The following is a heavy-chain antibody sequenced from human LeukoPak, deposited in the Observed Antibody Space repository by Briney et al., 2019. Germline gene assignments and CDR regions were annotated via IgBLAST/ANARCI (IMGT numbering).Heavy chain of an antibody. CDR2: ISAYNGNT. CDR1: GYTFTSYG. V-gene: IGHV1-18*01. CDR3: AEDYGGGNWFDP. Sequence: ASVKVSCKASGYTFTSYGISWVRQAPGQGLEWMGWISAYNGNTNYAQKLQGRVTMTTDTSTSTAYMQLRSLRSDDTAVYYCAEDYGGGNWFDPWGQGTLVTVSS. J-gene: IGHJ5*02. D-gene: IGHD4-23*01.